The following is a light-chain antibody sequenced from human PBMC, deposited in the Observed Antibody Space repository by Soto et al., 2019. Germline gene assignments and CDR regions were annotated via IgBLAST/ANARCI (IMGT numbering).Light chain of an antibody. V-gene: IGKV1-12*01. CDR2: GAS. CDR3: QQPNAYPPGLA. CDR1: QGISSW. J-gene: IGKJ4*01. Sequence: DVEVTQYTASVSASVGDRVTITCRASQGISSWLAWYQKKPGKAPKLLIYGASSLQSGVPSRFSGSGFGTDFTLTISSLQPEDFATYYCQQPNAYPPGLAFAGGTNV.